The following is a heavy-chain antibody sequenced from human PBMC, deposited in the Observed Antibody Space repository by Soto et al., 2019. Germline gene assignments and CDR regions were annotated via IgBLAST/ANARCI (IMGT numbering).Heavy chain of an antibody. Sequence: ASVKVSCKASGYTFTRYTMNWVRQAPGRRLEWMGWINPDNGNTKSSQKFQDRVIITRDTSASTAYMDLSSLRSEDTAVYYCARGIATGQLDPWGQGTLVTVSS. CDR2: INPDNGNT. V-gene: IGHV1-3*01. D-gene: IGHD2-15*01. CDR3: ARGIATGQLDP. CDR1: GYTFTRYT. J-gene: IGHJ5*02.